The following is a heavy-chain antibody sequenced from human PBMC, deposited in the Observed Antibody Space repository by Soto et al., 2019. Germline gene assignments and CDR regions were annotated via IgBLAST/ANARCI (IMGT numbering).Heavy chain of an antibody. J-gene: IGHJ4*02. Sequence: ASVKVSCKASGYTFTSYGISWVRQAPGQGLEWMGWISAYNGNTNYAQKLQGRVTMTTDTSTSTAYMELRSLRSDDTAVYYCARGVGDYDFWSGYYSLFDYWGQGTLVTVSS. CDR2: ISAYNGNT. CDR1: GYTFTSYG. D-gene: IGHD3-3*01. V-gene: IGHV1-18*01. CDR3: ARGVGDYDFWSGYYSLFDY.